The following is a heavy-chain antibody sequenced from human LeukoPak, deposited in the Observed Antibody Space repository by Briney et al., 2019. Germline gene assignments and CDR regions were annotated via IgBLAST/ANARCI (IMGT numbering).Heavy chain of an antibody. CDR2: IKQDESEI. Sequence: GGSLRLSCAASGFTFSNYWMSWDRQSPGKGLEWVAKIKQDESEIYYVDSVKGRFTISRDNAKNSLYLQMNSLRAEDTAVYYCASGWGPMVVSYWGQGTLVTVSS. D-gene: IGHD2-8*02. CDR3: ASGWGPMVVSY. CDR1: GFTFSNYW. V-gene: IGHV3-7*01. J-gene: IGHJ4*02.